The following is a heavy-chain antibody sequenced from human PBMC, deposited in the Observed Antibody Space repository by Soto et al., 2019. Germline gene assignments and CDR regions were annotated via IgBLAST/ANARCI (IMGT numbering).Heavy chain of an antibody. CDR3: ARDDEGSGYCSGGSCQTPTYYMDV. CDR2: IWYDGSNK. CDR1: GFTFSSYG. Sequence: GGSLRLSCAASGFTFSSYGMHWVRQAPGKGLEWVAVIWYDGSNKYYADSVKGRFTISRDNSKNTLYLQMNSLRAEDTAVYYCARDDEGSGYCSGGSCQTPTYYMDVWGKGTTVTVSS. D-gene: IGHD2-15*01. V-gene: IGHV3-33*01. J-gene: IGHJ6*03.